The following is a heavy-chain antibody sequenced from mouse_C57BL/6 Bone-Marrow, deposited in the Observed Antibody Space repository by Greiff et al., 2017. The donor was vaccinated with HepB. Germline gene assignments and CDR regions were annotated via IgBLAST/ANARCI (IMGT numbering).Heavy chain of an antibody. CDR1: GYTFTSYG. D-gene: IGHD2-2*01. CDR2: IYPRSGNT. CDR3: ARLVTYWYFDV. Sequence: VQLQESGAELARPGASVKLSCKASGYTFTSYGISWVKQRTGQGLEWIGEIYPRSGNTYYNEKFKGKATLTADKSSSTAYMELRSLTSEDSAVYFCARLVTYWYFDVWGTGTTVTVSS. J-gene: IGHJ1*03. V-gene: IGHV1-81*01.